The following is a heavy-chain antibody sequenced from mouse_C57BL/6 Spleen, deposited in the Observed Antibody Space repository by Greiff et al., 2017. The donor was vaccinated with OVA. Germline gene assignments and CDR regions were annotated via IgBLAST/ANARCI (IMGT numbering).Heavy chain of an antibody. CDR3: AREEGITTVDPMDY. Sequence: QVQLKQPGAELVKPGASVKLSCKASGYTFTSYWMHWVKQRPGRGLEWIGRIDPNSGGTKYNEKFKSKATLTVDKPSSTAYMQLSSLTSEDSAVYYCAREEGITTVDPMDYWGQGTSVTVSS. D-gene: IGHD1-1*01. V-gene: IGHV1-72*01. CDR1: GYTFTSYW. CDR2: IDPNSGGT. J-gene: IGHJ4*01.